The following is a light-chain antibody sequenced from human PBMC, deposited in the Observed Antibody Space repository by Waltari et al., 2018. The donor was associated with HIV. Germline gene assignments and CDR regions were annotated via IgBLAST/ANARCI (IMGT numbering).Light chain of an antibody. J-gene: IGLJ2*01. CDR3: SSYTTTNTII. CDR2: DLF. Sequence: QSALPQPASVSGSPGQSITISCTGTSIDIGAYEYDSWYRQHPDKAPQLLIYDLFYRPSGVSHRFSGSKSGNTASLTISGLQAEDEAVYSCSSYTTTNTIIFGGGTKLTVL. V-gene: IGLV2-14*03. CDR1: SIDIGAYEY.